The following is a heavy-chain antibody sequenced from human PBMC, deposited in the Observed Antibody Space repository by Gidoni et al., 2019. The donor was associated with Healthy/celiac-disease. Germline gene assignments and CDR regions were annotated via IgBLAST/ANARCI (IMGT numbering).Heavy chain of an antibody. D-gene: IGHD4-17*01. J-gene: IGHJ4*02. CDR3: ARDLNTVTTKDY. V-gene: IGHV4-38-2*01. CDR1: GYSISSGYY. Sequence: QVQLQESGPGLVKPSETLSLTCAVSGYSISSGYYWGWIRQPPGKGLEWIGSIYHSCSTFYNPYLKSRVTISVDTSKNQFSLKLSSVTAADTAVYYCARDLNTVTTKDYWGQGTLVTVSS. CDR2: IYHSCST.